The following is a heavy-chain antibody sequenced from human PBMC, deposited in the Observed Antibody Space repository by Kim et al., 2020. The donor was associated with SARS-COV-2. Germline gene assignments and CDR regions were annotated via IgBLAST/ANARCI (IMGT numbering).Heavy chain of an antibody. V-gene: IGHV4-39*01. CDR2: IYYSGSS. J-gene: IGHJ4*02. CDR3: ATRDYYGSGIDY. D-gene: IGHD3-10*01. CDR1: GGSISSSSYY. Sequence: SETLSLTCTVSGGSISSSSYYWGWIRQPPGKGLEWIGSIYYSGSSYYNPSLKSRVTISVDTSKNQFSLKLSSVTAADTAVYYCATRDYYGSGIDYWGQGTLVTVSS.